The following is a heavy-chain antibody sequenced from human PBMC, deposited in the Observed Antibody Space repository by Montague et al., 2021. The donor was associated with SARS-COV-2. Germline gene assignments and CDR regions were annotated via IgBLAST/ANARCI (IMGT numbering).Heavy chain of an antibody. D-gene: IGHD1-14*01. Sequence: SLRLSCAASGFIFTNYCMNWVRRAPGKGLESVAVISGFGGGTYYSDSVRGRFTISRATSNSTLFLQMDGLRAEDTAIYYFAKSFSGTRNWFDIWGQGTLVTVSS. CDR1: GFIFTNYC. V-gene: IGHV3-23*01. CDR3: AKSFSGTRNWFDI. J-gene: IGHJ5*02. CDR2: ISGFGGGT.